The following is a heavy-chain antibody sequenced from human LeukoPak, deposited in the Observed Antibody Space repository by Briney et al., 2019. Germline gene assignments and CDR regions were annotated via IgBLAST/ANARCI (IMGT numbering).Heavy chain of an antibody. CDR3: ARHRYYYDSSGSPHFVY. J-gene: IGHJ4*02. V-gene: IGHV3-21*01. CDR2: ISSSSSYI. Sequence: GGSLRLSCAASGFTFSSYSMNWVRQAPGKGLDWVSSISSSSSYIYYADSVKGRFTISRDNAKNSLYLQMNSLRAEDTAVYYCARHRYYYDSSGSPHFVYWGQGTLATVSS. D-gene: IGHD3-22*01. CDR1: GFTFSSYS.